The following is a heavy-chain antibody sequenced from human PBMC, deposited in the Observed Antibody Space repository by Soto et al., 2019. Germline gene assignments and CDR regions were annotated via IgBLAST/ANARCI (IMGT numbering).Heavy chain of an antibody. CDR3: ASPGINVPMAY. V-gene: IGHV3-23*01. D-gene: IGHD1-20*01. Sequence: EVQLLESGGDLLQPGGSLRLSCAASGLTFSNYAMSWVRQSPGKGLEWVSSISVGGDSTFYAASVRGRFTISRDNSKNTLYLQMNSLRAEDTAIYYCASPGINVPMAYWGQGTLLTVSS. J-gene: IGHJ4*02. CDR1: GLTFSNYA. CDR2: ISVGGDST.